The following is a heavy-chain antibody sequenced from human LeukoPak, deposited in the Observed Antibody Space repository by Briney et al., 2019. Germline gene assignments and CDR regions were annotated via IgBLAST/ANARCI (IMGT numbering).Heavy chain of an antibody. J-gene: IGHJ6*03. D-gene: IGHD2-2*01. V-gene: IGHV3-15*01. Sequence: GGSLRLSCAASGFTFSNAWMSWVRQAPGKGLEWVGRIKSKTDGGTTDYAAPVKGRFTISRDDSKNTLCLQMNSLKTEDTAVYYCTTHIVVVPAAISYYYYYMDVWGKGTTVTVSS. CDR2: IKSKTDGGTT. CDR1: GFTFSNAW. CDR3: TTHIVVVPAAISYYYYYMDV.